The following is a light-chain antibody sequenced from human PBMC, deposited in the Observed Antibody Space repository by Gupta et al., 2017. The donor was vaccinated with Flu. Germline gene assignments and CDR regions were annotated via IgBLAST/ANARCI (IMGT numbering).Light chain of an antibody. J-gene: IGKJ5*01. CDR1: QSVSYY. Sequence: ETVLTQSPATLSLSPGERATLSCRASQSVSYYIAWYQQGPGQAPRLLIFDGANGVTGTPARFSASRSGANFTLTISSLEPEDFAVYYCQQRYDWPPLTFGQGTRLE. CDR3: QQRYDWPPLT. CDR2: DGA. V-gene: IGKV3-11*01.